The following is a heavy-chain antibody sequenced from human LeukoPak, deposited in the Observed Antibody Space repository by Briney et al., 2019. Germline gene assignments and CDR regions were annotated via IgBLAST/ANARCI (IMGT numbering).Heavy chain of an antibody. D-gene: IGHD5-12*01. CDR3: ARDVSVATYYFDY. CDR1: GYTFTNYA. V-gene: IGHV1-3*02. J-gene: IGHJ4*02. Sequence: ASVKVSCKASGYTFTNYALHWVRQAPGQRLEWMGWTNAGDGNIKYSQDFQGRVTITRDTSASTAYMDLSSLRSEDVAVYYCARDVSVATYYFDYWGQGTLVTVSS. CDR2: TNAGDGNI.